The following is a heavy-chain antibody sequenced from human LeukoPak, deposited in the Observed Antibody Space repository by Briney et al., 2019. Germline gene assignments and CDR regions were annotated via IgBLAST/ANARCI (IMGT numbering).Heavy chain of an antibody. D-gene: IGHD2-15*01. CDR2: IRYDGSNK. Sequence: GGSLRLSCAASGFTFSSYGMHWVRQAPGKGLEWVAVIRYDGSNKYYADSVKGRFTISRGNSKNTLYLQMNSLRAEDTAVYYCAKTPNPPYYFDYWGQGTLVTVSS. CDR1: GFTFSSYG. V-gene: IGHV3-30*02. CDR3: AKTPNPPYYFDY. J-gene: IGHJ4*02.